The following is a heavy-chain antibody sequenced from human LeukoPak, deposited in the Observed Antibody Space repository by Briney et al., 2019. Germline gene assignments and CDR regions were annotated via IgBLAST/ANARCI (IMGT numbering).Heavy chain of an antibody. CDR1: GYTFTSYD. J-gene: IGHJ4*02. V-gene: IGHV1-8*03. D-gene: IGHD5-18*01. CDR3: AGVNRIQLWSNRRYYFDY. CDR2: MNPNSGNT. Sequence: GASVKVSCKASGYTFTSYDINWVRQATGQGLEWMGWMNPNSGNTGYAQKFQGRVTITRNTSISTAYMELSSLRSEDTAVYYCAGVNRIQLWSNRRYYFDYWGQGTLVTVSS.